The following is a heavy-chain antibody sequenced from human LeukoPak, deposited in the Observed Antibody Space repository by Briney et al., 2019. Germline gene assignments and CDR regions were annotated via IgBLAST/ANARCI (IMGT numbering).Heavy chain of an antibody. D-gene: IGHD2-15*01. J-gene: IGHJ4*02. V-gene: IGHV3-21*01. CDR2: ISSSSSYI. CDR1: GFTFSSYS. CDR3: ARLYCSGGSCLFDY. Sequence: TGGSLRLSCAASGFTFSSYSMNWVRQAPGKGLEWVSSISSSSSYIYYADSVKGRFTISRDNAKNSLYLQMNSLRAEDTAVYYCARLYCSGGSCLFDYWGQGTRVPLSS.